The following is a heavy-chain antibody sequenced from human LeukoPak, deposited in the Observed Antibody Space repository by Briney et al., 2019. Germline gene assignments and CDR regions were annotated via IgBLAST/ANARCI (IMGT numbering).Heavy chain of an antibody. J-gene: IGHJ4*02. Sequence: SETLSLTCTVSGGFISSYYWSWIRQPPGKGLEWIGYIYYSGSTNYNPSLKSRVTISVDTSKNQFSLKLSSVTAADTAVYYCARVDYYDSSGYAHWGQGTLVTVSS. D-gene: IGHD3-22*01. CDR1: GGFISSYY. CDR2: IYYSGST. CDR3: ARVDYYDSSGYAH. V-gene: IGHV4-59*01.